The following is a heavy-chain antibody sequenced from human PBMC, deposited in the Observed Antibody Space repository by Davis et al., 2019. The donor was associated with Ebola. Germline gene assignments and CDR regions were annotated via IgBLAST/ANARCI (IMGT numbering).Heavy chain of an antibody. D-gene: IGHD2-2*01. Sequence: GESLKISCAASGFTFSSYGMHWVRQAPGKGLEWVAVIWYDGSNKYYADSVKGRFTISRDNSKNTLYLQMNSLRAEDTAVYYCAKDLWDIVVVPAVTFDPWGQGTLVTVSS. CDR3: AKDLWDIVVVPAVTFDP. V-gene: IGHV3-33*06. CDR1: GFTFSSYG. J-gene: IGHJ5*02. CDR2: IWYDGSNK.